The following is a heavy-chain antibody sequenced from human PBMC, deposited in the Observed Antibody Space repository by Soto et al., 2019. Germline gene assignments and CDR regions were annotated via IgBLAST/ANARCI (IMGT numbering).Heavy chain of an antibody. CDR1: GGTFSDYY. CDR2: INHSGIT. CDR3: ERVEPPAGTFVYYYKIDV. Sequence: SETKSLTCAVNGGTFSDYYLTWIRQTPGKGLEWIGEINHSGITNYNPALKSRVTISVDTSKNQFSLKLTSVTAADTAVYYCERVEPPAGTFVYYYKIDVWTKGTTVTVSS. D-gene: IGHD6-13*01. V-gene: IGHV4-34*01. J-gene: IGHJ6*03.